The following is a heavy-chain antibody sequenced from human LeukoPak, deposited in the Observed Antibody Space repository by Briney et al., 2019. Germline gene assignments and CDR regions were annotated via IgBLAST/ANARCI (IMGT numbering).Heavy chain of an antibody. Sequence: SETLSLNCTVSRGSLISYYWSWIRQPPGKGLEWIGYIYYSGSTNYNPSLKSRVTIPVDTSKNQFSLKLSSVTTADTAVYYGARLRRWLQDTLDYWGQGTLVTVSS. D-gene: IGHD5-24*01. CDR2: IYYSGST. CDR1: RGSLISYY. J-gene: IGHJ4*02. V-gene: IGHV4-59*01. CDR3: ARLRRWLQDTLDY.